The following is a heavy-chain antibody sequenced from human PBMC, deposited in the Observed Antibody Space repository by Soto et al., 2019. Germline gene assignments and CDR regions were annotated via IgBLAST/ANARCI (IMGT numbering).Heavy chain of an antibody. CDR2: INPSGGST. V-gene: IGHV1-46*01. Sequence: GASVKVSCKASGSTFTSYYMHWVRQAPGQGLEWIGIINPSGGSTSYAQKFQGRVTMTRDTSTSTVYMELSSLRSEDTAVYSCATEIAAAGCYYYCMDVWGQGTTVTLSS. CDR1: GSTFTSYY. CDR3: ATEIAAAGCYYYCMDV. D-gene: IGHD6-13*01. J-gene: IGHJ6*02.